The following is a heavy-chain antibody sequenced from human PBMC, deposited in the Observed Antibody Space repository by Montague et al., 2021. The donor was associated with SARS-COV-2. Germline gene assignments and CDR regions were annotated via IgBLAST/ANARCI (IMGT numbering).Heavy chain of an antibody. J-gene: IGHJ2*01. CDR2: IDHSGTT. Sequence: SETLSLTCAGYLQSFSDYYWPRIRQPPGKGLESIGEIDHSGTTNYNPSLKSRLSISVDTSKNQFSLTLNSVTAADTAVYYCARLNGWGIVFLVAGPRKNCYFDVGGRGTLVTVSS. V-gene: IGHV4-34*01. D-gene: IGHD3-3*01. CDR3: ARLNGWGIVFLVAGPRKNCYFDV. CDR1: LQSFSDYY.